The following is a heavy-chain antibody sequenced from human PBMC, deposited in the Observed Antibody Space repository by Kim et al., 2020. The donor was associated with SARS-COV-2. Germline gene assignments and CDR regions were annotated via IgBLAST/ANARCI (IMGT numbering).Heavy chain of an antibody. Sequence: GGSLRLSCTASGFAFSGYGMRWVRQAPGKGLEWVSTITGSTGGSYYADSVKGRFTVSIDNADNKLYLQMNSLRAKDEAVDYCAKSIYNSGYSPLHY. CDR3: AKSIYNSGYSPLHY. CDR2: ITGSTGGS. CDR1: GFAFSGYG. D-gene: IGHD3-22*01. V-gene: IGHV3-23*01. J-gene: IGHJ4*01.